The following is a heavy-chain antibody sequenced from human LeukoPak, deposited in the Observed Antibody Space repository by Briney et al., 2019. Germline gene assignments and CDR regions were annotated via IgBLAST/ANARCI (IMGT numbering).Heavy chain of an antibody. CDR1: NFIFSNYW. J-gene: IGHJ4*02. D-gene: IGHD4-17*01. Sequence: QSGGSLRLSCAASNFIFSNYWMHWVRQAPGKGLVWVSRINGDGTSTTYADSVKGRFTISRDNAKNTLYLQMNSLRAEDTAVYYCARECYGDYGVDYWGQGTLVTVSS. CDR2: INGDGTST. V-gene: IGHV3-74*01. CDR3: ARECYGDYGVDY.